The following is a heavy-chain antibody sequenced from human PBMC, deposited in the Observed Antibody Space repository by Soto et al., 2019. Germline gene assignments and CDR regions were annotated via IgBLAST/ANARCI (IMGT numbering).Heavy chain of an antibody. CDR2: IYYSGST. CDR3: ARQVRSEHSLH. CDR1: GDSSRSSTDY. D-gene: IGHD4-17*01. Sequence: ESKALTCTVAGDSSRSSTDYWGWVRRPPGKGLEWIGSIYYSGSTYYNPSLKSRVTISVDTSKNQFSLKLSSVTAADTAVYYWARQVRSEHSLHWALGTSVPVS. J-gene: IGHJ1*01. V-gene: IGHV4-39*01.